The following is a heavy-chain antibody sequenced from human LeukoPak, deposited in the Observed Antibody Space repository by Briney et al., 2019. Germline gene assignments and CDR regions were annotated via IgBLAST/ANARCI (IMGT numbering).Heavy chain of an antibody. CDR3: VRGDRRDY. Sequence: PGGSLRLSCVGSGFTFRLFSLTWGREAPGEGVEYLAYICGSSRVIYYADSVRGRFTISRDNAMYSVYLQLSALRVDDTAVYFCVRGDRRDYWGQATLVTVSS. J-gene: IGHJ4*02. CDR2: ICGSSRVI. D-gene: IGHD3-22*01. V-gene: IGHV3-21*05. CDR1: GFTFRLFS.